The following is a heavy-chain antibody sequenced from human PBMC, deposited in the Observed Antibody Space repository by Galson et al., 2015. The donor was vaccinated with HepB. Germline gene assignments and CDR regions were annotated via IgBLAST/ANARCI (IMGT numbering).Heavy chain of an antibody. V-gene: IGHV3-21*01. Sequence: SLRLSCAASGFTFSSYSMTWVRQAPGEGLEWASSISSGATHIYYADSVKGRLTISRDNAKNSLYLQMNSLRVEDTSVYYCVRGGNCGGDCYYYGDSWGQGTLVTVSS. CDR3: VRGGNCGGDCYYYGDS. D-gene: IGHD2-21*01. CDR2: ISSGATHI. CDR1: GFTFSSYS. J-gene: IGHJ4*02.